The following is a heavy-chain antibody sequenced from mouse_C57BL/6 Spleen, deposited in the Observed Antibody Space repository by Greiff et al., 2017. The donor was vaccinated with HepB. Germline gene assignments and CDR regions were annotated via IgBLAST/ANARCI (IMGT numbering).Heavy chain of an antibody. CDR1: GYTFTSYT. Sequence: QVHVKQSGAELARPGASVKMSCKASGYTFTSYTMHWVKQRPGQGLEWIGYINPSSGYTKYNQKFKDKATLTADKSSSTAYMQLSSLTSEDSAVYYCATDGREAWFAYWGQGTLVTVSA. CDR2: INPSSGYT. D-gene: IGHD1-1*01. V-gene: IGHV1-4*01. J-gene: IGHJ3*01. CDR3: ATDGREAWFAY.